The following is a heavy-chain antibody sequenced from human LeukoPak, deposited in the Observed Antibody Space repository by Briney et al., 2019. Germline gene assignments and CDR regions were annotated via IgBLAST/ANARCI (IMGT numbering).Heavy chain of an antibody. CDR2: IYSGGST. CDR1: GFTVSSNY. J-gene: IGHJ4*02. V-gene: IGHV3-53*01. Sequence: GGSLRLSCAASGFTVSSNYMSWVRQAPGKGLEWVSVIYSGGSTYYADSVKGRFTISRGNSKNTLYLQMNSLRAEDTAVYYCARDGGGYVWGSPWDYWGQGTLVTVSS. D-gene: IGHD3-16*01. CDR3: ARDGGGYVWGSPWDY.